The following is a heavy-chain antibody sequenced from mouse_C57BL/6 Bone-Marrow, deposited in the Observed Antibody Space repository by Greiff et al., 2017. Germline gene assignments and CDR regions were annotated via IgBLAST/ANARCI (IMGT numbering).Heavy chain of an antibody. Sequence: VQLQQSGAELVRPGASVKLSCTASGFNIKDDYMHWVKQRPEQGLEWIGWIDPENGDTEYASKFQGKATITADTSSNTAYLQLSSLTSEDTAVYYCTVIYYDYDKAFAYWGQGTLVTVSA. V-gene: IGHV14-4*01. CDR2: IDPENGDT. CDR1: GFNIKDDY. J-gene: IGHJ3*01. D-gene: IGHD2-4*01. CDR3: TVIYYDYDKAFAY.